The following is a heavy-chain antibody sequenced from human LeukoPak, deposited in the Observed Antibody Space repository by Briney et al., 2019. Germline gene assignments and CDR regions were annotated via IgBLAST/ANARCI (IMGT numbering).Heavy chain of an antibody. V-gene: IGHV3-30*02. CDR2: IWYGGSNK. J-gene: IGHJ2*01. Sequence: GGSLRLSCAASGFTFSSYGMHWVRQAPGKGLEWVAVIWYGGSNKYYADSVKGRFTISGDNSKNTLYLQMNSLRAEDTAVYYCAKDRATVTTITNWYFDLWGRGTLVTVSS. CDR1: GFTFSSYG. CDR3: AKDRATVTTITNWYFDL. D-gene: IGHD4-17*01.